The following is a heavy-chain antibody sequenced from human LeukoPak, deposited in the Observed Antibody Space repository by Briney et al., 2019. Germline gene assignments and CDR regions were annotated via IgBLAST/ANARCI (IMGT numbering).Heavy chain of an antibody. V-gene: IGHV4-59*08. CDR2: IYYSGST. J-gene: IGHJ4*02. CDR3: ASSYYYGSGSAFTFDY. D-gene: IGHD3-10*01. Sequence: PSETLSLTCTVSGGSISSYYWSWIRQPPGKGLEWIGYIYYSGSTNYNPSLKSRVTISVDTSKNQFSLKLSSVTAEDTAVYYCASSYYYGSGSAFTFDYWGQGTLVTVSS. CDR1: GGSISSYY.